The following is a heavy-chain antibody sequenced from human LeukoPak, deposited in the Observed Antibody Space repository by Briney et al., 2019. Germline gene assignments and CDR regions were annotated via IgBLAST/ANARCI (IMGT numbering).Heavy chain of an antibody. V-gene: IGHV4-39*07. D-gene: IGHD3-10*01. J-gene: IGHJ6*03. CDR3: ARVYYGSGSLYYYYYYMDV. CDR2: IYYSGST. Sequence: PSETLSLTCTVSGGSISSSSYYWGWIRQPPGKGLEWIGSIYYSGSTYYNPSLKSRVTISVDTSKNQFSLKLSSVTAADTAVYYCARVYYGSGSLYYYYYYMDVWGKGTTVIISS. CDR1: GGSISSSSYY.